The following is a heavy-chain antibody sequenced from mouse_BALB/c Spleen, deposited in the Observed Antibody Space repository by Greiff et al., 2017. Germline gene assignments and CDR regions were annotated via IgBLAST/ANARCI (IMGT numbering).Heavy chain of an antibody. CDR3: ARGDYYGSSAY. CDR2: ISYSGST. V-gene: IGHV3-2*02. J-gene: IGHJ3*01. D-gene: IGHD1-1*01. CDR1: GYSITSDYA. Sequence: EVKLVESGPGLVKPSQSLSLTCTVTGYSITSDYAWNWIRQFPGNKLEWMGYISYSGSTSYNPSLKSRISITRDTSKTQFFLQLNSVTTEDTATYYCARGDYYGSSAYWGQGTLVTVSA.